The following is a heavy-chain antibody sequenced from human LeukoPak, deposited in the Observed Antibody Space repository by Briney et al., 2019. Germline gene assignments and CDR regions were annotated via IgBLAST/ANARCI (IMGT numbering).Heavy chain of an antibody. J-gene: IGHJ4*02. CDR3: AKETPPNYYDSSGYYNY. D-gene: IGHD3-22*01. V-gene: IGHV3-23*01. Sequence: GGSLRLSCAASGFTFSSYGMSWVRQAPGKGLEWVSAISGSGGSTYYADSVKGRFTISRDNSKNTLYLQMNSLRAEDTAVYYCAKETPPNYYDSSGYYNYWGQGTLVTVSS. CDR1: GFTFSSYG. CDR2: ISGSGGST.